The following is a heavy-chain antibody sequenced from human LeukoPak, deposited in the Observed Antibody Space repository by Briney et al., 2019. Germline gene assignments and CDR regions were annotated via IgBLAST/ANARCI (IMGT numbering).Heavy chain of an antibody. V-gene: IGHV1-69*13. D-gene: IGHD2-2*01. Sequence: ASVKVSCKASGGTFSSYAISWVRQAPGQGLEWMGGIIPIFGTANYAQKFQGRVTIIADESTSTAYMELSSLRSEDTAVYYCASCSSTIRRGFDPWGQGTLVTVSS. CDR3: ASCSSTIRRGFDP. J-gene: IGHJ5*02. CDR1: GGTFSSYA. CDR2: IIPIFGTA.